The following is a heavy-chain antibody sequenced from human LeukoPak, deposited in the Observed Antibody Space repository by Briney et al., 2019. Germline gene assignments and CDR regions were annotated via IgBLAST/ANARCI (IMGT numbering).Heavy chain of an antibody. D-gene: IGHD5-24*01. J-gene: IGHJ3*02. V-gene: IGHV5-51*01. CDR2: IYPGDSDT. CDR1: SSSSYY. CDR3: ARGHGYNTFDAFDI. Sequence: SSSSYYWGWIRQPPGKGLEWMGIIYPGDSDTRYSPSFQGQVTISADKSISTAYLQWSSLKASDTAMYYCARGHGYNTFDAFDIWGQGTMVTVSS.